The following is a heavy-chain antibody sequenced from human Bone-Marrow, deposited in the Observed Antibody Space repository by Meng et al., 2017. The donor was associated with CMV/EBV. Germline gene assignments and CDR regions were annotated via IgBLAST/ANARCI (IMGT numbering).Heavy chain of an antibody. CDR1: GLTFSTYA. CDR2: ISYDGTNK. CDR3: ASLSSTRVYYYYGIDV. V-gene: IGHV3-30-3*01. D-gene: IGHD2-2*01. J-gene: IGHJ6*02. Sequence: GESLKISCAASGLTFSTYAMHWVRQAPDKGLEWVAVISYDGTNKYYADSVKGRFTISRDNSKNTLYLQMNSLRAEDTAVYYCASLSSTRVYYYYGIDVWGQGTTVTVSS.